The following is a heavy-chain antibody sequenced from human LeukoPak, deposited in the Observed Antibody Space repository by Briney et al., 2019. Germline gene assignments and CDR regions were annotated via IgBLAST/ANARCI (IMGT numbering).Heavy chain of an antibody. J-gene: IGHJ4*02. CDR2: INHSGST. V-gene: IGHV4-34*01. CDR1: GGSFSGYY. CDR3: ARVYDSSGSPFDY. D-gene: IGHD3-22*01. Sequence: SETLSLTCAVYGGSFSGYYWSWIRQPPGKGLEWIGEINHSGSTNYNPSLKSRVTISVDTSKNQFSLKLSSVTAADTAVYYCARVYDSSGSPFDYWGQGTLVTVSS.